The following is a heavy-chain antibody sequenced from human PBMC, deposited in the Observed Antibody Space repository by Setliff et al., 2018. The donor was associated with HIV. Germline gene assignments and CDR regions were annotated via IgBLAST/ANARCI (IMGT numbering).Heavy chain of an antibody. V-gene: IGHV4-39*01. CDR2: IYYSGST. CDR1: GGSIRSGSYY. CDR3: ARQAIFGYYDSSGYLDY. Sequence: LSLTCTVSGGSIRSGSYYWGWIRQPPGKGLEWIGSIYYSGSTYYNPSLQSRVTISVDTSKNLSSLRLSSVTASDTAVYYCARQAIFGYYDSSGYLDYWGQGTLVTVS. J-gene: IGHJ4*02. D-gene: IGHD3-22*01.